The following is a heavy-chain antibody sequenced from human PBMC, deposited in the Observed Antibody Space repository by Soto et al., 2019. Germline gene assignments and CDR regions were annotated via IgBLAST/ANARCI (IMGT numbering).Heavy chain of an antibody. V-gene: IGHV1-69*06. J-gene: IGHJ5*02. CDR1: GGTFSTYT. CDR2: IIPIFGTP. CDR3: ARGLECRGYCLDKPTWFGP. D-gene: IGHD2-15*01. Sequence: SVKVSCKASGGTFSTYTFSWARQAPGQGLEWMGRIIPIFGTPYYAQKFQGRVTITADKSTSTVYMELSSLGSDDTAVYFCARGLECRGYCLDKPTWFGPWGQGTLVTVSS.